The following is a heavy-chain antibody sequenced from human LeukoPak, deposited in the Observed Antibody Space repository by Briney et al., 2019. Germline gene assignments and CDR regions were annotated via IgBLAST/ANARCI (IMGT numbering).Heavy chain of an antibody. V-gene: IGHV4-4*07. Sequence: SETLSLTCPVSGGSISSYYWSWIRQPAGKGLEWIGLLFTSGSTNNNPSLKSRVTMSVDTCKNQFSLKLSSVTAADTAVYYCARANYDILTGYPLPIFDYWGQGTLVTVSS. CDR2: LFTSGST. CDR3: ARANYDILTGYPLPIFDY. CDR1: GGSISSYY. D-gene: IGHD3-9*01. J-gene: IGHJ4*02.